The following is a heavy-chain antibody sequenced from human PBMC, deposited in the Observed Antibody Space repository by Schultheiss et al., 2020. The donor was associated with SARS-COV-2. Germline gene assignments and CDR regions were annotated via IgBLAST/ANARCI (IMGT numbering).Heavy chain of an antibody. J-gene: IGHJ6*02. Sequence: SETLSLTCAVYGGSFSGYYWGWIRQPPGKGLEWIGSIYYSGSTYYNPSLKSRVTISVDTSKNQFSLKLSSVTAADTAVYYCARWAGYSYGYPPAASRYYYYGMDVWGQGTTVTVSS. CDR1: GGSFSGYY. V-gene: IGHV4-34*01. D-gene: IGHD5-18*01. CDR3: ARWAGYSYGYPPAASRYYYYGMDV. CDR2: IYYSGST.